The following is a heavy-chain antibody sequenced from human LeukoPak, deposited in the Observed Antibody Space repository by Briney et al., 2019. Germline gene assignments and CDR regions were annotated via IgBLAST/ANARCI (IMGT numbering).Heavy chain of an antibody. V-gene: IGHV4-4*02. CDR1: GDSINSLDW. Sequence: SGTLSLTCTVSGDSINSLDWWSWVRQPPGKGLEWIGEIYHSGSTNYNPSLKSRVTISVDKSKNQFSLKLSSVTAADTAVYYCARSTRYSSGFGTYYYYGMDVWGQGTTVTVSS. CDR2: IYHSGST. CDR3: ARSTRYSSGFGTYYYYGMDV. J-gene: IGHJ6*02. D-gene: IGHD6-19*01.